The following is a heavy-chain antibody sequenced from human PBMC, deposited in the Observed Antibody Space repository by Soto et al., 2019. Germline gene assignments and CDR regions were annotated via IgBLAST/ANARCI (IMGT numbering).Heavy chain of an antibody. CDR2: ISSSGSTI. CDR1: GFTFSDYY. CDR3: ARDQYVLRLLEWSPRYYYGMDV. V-gene: IGHV3-11*01. Sequence: QVQLVESGGGLVKPGGSLRLSCAASGFTFSDYYMSWIRQAPGKGLEWVSYISSSGSTIYYADSVKGRFTISRDNAKNSLYLQMISLRAEDTAVYYCARDQYVLRLLEWSPRYYYGMDVWGQGTTVTVSS. J-gene: IGHJ6*02. D-gene: IGHD3-3*01.